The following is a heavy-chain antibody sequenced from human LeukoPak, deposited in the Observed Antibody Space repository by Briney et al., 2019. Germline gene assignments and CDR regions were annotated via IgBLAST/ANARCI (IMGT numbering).Heavy chain of an antibody. CDR1: GYTFTGYY. D-gene: IGHD2-2*01. J-gene: IGHJ3*02. Sequence: ASVKVSCKASGYTFTGYYMHWVRQAPGQGLEWMGWINPNGGGTNYAQKFQGRVTMTRDTSISTAYMELSRLRSDDTAVYYCASRGDIVVVPAAMALSGIDIWGQGTMVTVSS. CDR3: ASRGDIVVVPAAMALSGIDI. CDR2: INPNGGGT. V-gene: IGHV1-2*02.